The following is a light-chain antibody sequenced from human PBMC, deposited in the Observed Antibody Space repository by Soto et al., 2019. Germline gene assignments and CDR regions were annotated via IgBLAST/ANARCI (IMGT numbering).Light chain of an antibody. CDR2: GAS. CDR1: QSVSSY. J-gene: IGKJ5*01. V-gene: IGKV3-11*01. Sequence: EIVVTQSPATLSLSPGERATLSCRASQSVSSYLAWYQQKPGQAPSLLIYGASNRATGIPARFSGSGSGTDFTLTISSLEPEDFAVYYCQQRSNWPPEITFGQGTRLEIK. CDR3: QQRSNWPPEIT.